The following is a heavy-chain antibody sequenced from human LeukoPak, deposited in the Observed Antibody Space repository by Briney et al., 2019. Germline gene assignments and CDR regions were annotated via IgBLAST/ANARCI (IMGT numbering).Heavy chain of an antibody. D-gene: IGHD4-17*01. J-gene: IGHJ3*02. CDR3: ARRDYGDSDSPRRAAFDI. CDR2: INHSGST. CDR1: GGSFSGYY. V-gene: IGHV4-34*01. Sequence: SETLSLTCAVYGGSFSGYYWSWIRQPPGKGLEWIGEINHSGSTNYNPSLKSRVTISVDTSKNQFSLKLSSVTAADTAVYYCARRDYGDSDSPRRAAFDIWGQGTVVTVSS.